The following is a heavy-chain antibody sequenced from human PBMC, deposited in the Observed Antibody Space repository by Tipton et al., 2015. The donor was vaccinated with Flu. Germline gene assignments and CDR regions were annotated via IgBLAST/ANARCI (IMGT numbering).Heavy chain of an antibody. CDR2: ISHSRIT. D-gene: IGHD2-21*02. Sequence: TLSLTCTVSRGSIANYYWAWIRQPPGRGLEWIAYISHSRITNYNPSLKSRATMSVDTSKNQFSLNLTSVTAAVTAVYYCARRYCTSGGACYYLDYWGQGTLVTVSS. J-gene: IGHJ4*02. V-gene: IGHV4-59*01. CDR3: ARRYCTSGGACYYLDY. CDR1: RGSIANYY.